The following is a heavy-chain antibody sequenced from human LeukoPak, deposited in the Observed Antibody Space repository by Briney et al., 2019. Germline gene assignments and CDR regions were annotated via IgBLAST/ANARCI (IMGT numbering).Heavy chain of an antibody. CDR3: ARVGLYDSSGSPKRSYYYMDV. CDR2: ISAYNGNT. CDR1: GYTFTSYG. Sequence: ASVKVSCKASGYTFTSYGISWVRLAPGQGLEWMGWISAYNGNTNYAQKLQGRVTMTTDTSTSPAYMELRSLRSHDTAVYYCARVGLYDSSGSPKRSYYYMDVWGKGTTVTVSS. D-gene: IGHD3-22*01. J-gene: IGHJ6*03. V-gene: IGHV1-18*01.